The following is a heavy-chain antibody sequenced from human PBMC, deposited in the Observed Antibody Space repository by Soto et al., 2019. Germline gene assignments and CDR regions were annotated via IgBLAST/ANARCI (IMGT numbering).Heavy chain of an antibody. D-gene: IGHD3-22*01. V-gene: IGHV1-24*01. Sequence: ASVKVSCKVSGYILTELSMHWVRQAPGKGLEWMGGFDPEDGETIYAQRFQGRVTMTEDTSTDTAYMELSSLRSEDTAVYYCTSTEYYDRSGYYHLNWFDPWGQGTLVTVSS. CDR3: TSTEYYDRSGYYHLNWFDP. J-gene: IGHJ5*02. CDR2: FDPEDGET. CDR1: GYILTELS.